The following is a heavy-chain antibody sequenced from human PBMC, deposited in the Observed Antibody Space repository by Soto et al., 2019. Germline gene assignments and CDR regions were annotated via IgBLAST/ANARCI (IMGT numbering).Heavy chain of an antibody. D-gene: IGHD3-10*01. CDR2: ISWDGGYT. J-gene: IGHJ6*04. CDR3: AKDSSDMVSYYGMDV. CDR1: GFILADYN. Sequence: PGGSLRPSFSASGFILADYNLYWVLQAPLKCLEWVSLISWDGGYTHYADSVKGRFNISRDNSGNSLYLQMNSLKTEDTALYYCAKDSSDMVSYYGMDVWGKGTTVTVSS. V-gene: IGHV3-43*01.